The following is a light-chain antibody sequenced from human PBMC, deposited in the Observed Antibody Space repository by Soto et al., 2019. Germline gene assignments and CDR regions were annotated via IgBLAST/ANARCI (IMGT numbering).Light chain of an antibody. J-gene: IGLJ3*02. V-gene: IGLV1-40*01. CDR1: SSNNGAGYD. CDR3: QSYDSSLSVWV. CDR2: GNS. Sequence: QSVLAQPPSVSGAPGQRVTMSCTGSSSNNGAGYDVHWYQQLPGTAPKLLIYGNSNRPSGVPDRFSGSKSGTSASLAITGLQAEDEADYYCQSYDSSLSVWVFGGGTKLTVL.